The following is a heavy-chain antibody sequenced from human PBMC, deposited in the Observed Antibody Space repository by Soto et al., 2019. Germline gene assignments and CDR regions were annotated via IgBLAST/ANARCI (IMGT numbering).Heavy chain of an antibody. J-gene: IGHJ3*02. CDR3: ARELVVPAAMLSPETVTGAFDI. V-gene: IGHV4-59*01. Sequence: SETLSLTCTVSGGSISSYYWSWIRQPPGKGLEWIGYIYYSGSTNYNPSLKSRVTISVDTSKNQFSLKLSAVTAADTAVYYCARELVVPAAMLSPETVTGAFDIWGQGTMVTVSS. D-gene: IGHD2-2*01. CDR1: GGSISSYY. CDR2: IYYSGST.